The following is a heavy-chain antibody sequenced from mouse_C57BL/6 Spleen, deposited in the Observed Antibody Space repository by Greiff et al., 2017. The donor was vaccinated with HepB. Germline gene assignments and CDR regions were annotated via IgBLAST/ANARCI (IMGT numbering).Heavy chain of an antibody. CDR3: ATLTTVVARDYAMDY. V-gene: IGHV5-4*03. CDR1: GFTFSSYA. D-gene: IGHD1-1*01. Sequence: EVMLVESGGGLVKPGGSLKLSCAASGFTFSSYAMSWVRQTPEKRLEWVATISDGGSYTYYPDNVKGRFTISRDNAKNNLYLQMSHLKSEDTAMYYCATLTTVVARDYAMDYWGQGTSVTVSS. J-gene: IGHJ4*01. CDR2: ISDGGSYT.